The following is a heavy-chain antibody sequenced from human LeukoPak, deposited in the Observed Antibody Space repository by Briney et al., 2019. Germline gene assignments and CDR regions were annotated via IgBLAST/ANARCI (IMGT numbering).Heavy chain of an antibody. CDR3: ARAQGGWSSNYFDY. D-gene: IGHD6-19*01. CDR1: GFTFSDYQ. J-gene: IGHJ4*02. V-gene: IGHV3-11*05. CDR2: ISSSSSYT. Sequence: PGGSLRLSCAASGFTFSDYQMTWIRQAPGKGLEWVSYISSSSSYTNYADSVKGRFTISRDNAKNSLYLQMNSLRADDTAVYYCARAQGGWSSNYFDYWGQGTLVTVSS.